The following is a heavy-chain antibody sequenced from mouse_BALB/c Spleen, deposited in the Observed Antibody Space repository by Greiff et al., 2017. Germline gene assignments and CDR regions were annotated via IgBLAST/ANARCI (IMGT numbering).Heavy chain of an antibody. CDR1: GYTFTSYT. V-gene: IGHV1-4*01. Sequence: LEESGAELARPGASVKMSCKASGYTFTSYTMHWVKQRPGQGLEWIGYINPSSGYTNYNQKFKDKATLTADKSSSTAYMQLSSLTSEDSAVYYCARPNRSYAMDYWGQGTSVTVSS. D-gene: IGHD2-14*01. CDR3: ARPNRSYAMDY. J-gene: IGHJ4*01. CDR2: INPSSGYT.